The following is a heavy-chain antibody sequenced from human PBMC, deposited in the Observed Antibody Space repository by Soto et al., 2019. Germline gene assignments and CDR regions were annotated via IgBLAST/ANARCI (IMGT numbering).Heavy chain of an antibody. Sequence: VQVVESGGGLVQPGGSLRLSCAVSGFRFERYVMHWVRQAPGKGLECVSTVSPTGDTVAYADSVEGRFTVSRDNAKNYLYLQMNSINGDATGFYCCLNDGPGGTIDDWGQGTLVTVSS. D-gene: IGHD2-15*01. CDR3: LNDGPGGTIDD. V-gene: IGHV3-9*01. CDR1: GFRFERYV. J-gene: IGHJ4*02. CDR2: VSPTGDTV.